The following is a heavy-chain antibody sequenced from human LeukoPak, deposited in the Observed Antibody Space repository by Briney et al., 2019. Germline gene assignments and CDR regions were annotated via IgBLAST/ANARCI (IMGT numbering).Heavy chain of an antibody. CDR3: ARDNGDYPKLGWYFDL. J-gene: IGHJ2*01. D-gene: IGHD4-17*01. CDR1: CASISSGSYY. CDR2: IYTSGST. V-gene: IGHV4-61*02. Sequence: PSETLSLTCTVSCASISSGSYYWRWIRQPAGKGLEWIGRIYTSGSTNYNPSLKSRVTISVDTSKNQFSLKLSSVTAANTAVYYCARDNGDYPKLGWYFDLWGRGTLVTVSS.